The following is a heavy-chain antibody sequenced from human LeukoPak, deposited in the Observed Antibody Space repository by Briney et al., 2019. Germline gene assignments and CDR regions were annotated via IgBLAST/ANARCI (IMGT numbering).Heavy chain of an antibody. D-gene: IGHD3-16*02. Sequence: PGGSLRLSSAASGFTFSSYGMHWVRQAPGKGLEWVAFIRYDGSNKYYADSVKGRFTISRDNSKNTLYLQMNSLTAEDTAVFYCAKDGVILAPGVYWYMDVWGRGTTVTVSS. CDR3: AKDGVILAPGVYWYMDV. CDR1: GFTFSSYG. J-gene: IGHJ6*03. CDR2: IRYDGSNK. V-gene: IGHV3-30*02.